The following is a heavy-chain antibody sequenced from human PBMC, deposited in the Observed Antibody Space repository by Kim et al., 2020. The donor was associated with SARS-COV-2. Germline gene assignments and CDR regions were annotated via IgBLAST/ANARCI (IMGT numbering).Heavy chain of an antibody. D-gene: IGHD6-13*01. CDR1: GGSISSSNW. CDR3: ARQYSSSWYGTRGWFDP. J-gene: IGHJ5*02. V-gene: IGHV4-4*02. Sequence: SETLSLTCAVSGGSISSSNWWSWVRQPPGKGLEWIGEIYHSGSTNYNPSLKSRVTISVDKSKNQFSLKLSSVTAADTAVYYCARQYSSSWYGTRGWFDPWGQGTLVTVSS. CDR2: IYHSGST.